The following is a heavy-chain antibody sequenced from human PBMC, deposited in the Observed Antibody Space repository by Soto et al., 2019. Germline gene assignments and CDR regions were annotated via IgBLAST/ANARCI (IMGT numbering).Heavy chain of an antibody. D-gene: IGHD6-13*01. CDR2: IDWDDDK. J-gene: IGHJ4*02. CDR1: GFSLSTSGMC. CDR3: ARSPTLAAVGYYFDY. V-gene: IGHV2-70*01. Sequence: SGPTLVNPTQTLTLTCTFSGFSLSTSGMCVSWIRQPPGKALEWLALIDWDDDKYYSTSLKTRLTISKDTSKNQVVLTMTNMDPVDTATYYCARSPTLAAVGYYFDYWGQGTLVTVSS.